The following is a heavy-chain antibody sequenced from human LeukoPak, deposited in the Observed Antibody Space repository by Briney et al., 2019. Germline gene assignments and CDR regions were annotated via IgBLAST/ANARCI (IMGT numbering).Heavy chain of an antibody. Sequence: GGSLRLSWAPARFTFSRDLIHWVRQAPGKLLVWVSRISDDGSITTYADSVQGRFTISRDKAKSTVFLQMNSLRVEDTAVYFCVRRYYEYNVYDRHFDFWGQGILVTVSS. CDR2: ISDDGSIT. D-gene: IGHD5/OR15-5a*01. CDR1: RFTFSRDL. CDR3: VRRYYEYNVYDRHFDF. J-gene: IGHJ4*02. V-gene: IGHV3-74*03.